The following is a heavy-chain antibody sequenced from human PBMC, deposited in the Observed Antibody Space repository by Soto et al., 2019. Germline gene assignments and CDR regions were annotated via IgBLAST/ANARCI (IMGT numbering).Heavy chain of an antibody. CDR3: ARSHWQPDYLDGFDF. CDR2: ISAYNGDT. Sequence: QVQLVQSGGAVKNPGAAVKVSCKTSGYTFTSHGVSWVRWAPGRGLEWLGWISAYNGDTKFAQNVQGRVSMTTDTSTATGYMELRSLRSDDTAVYFCARSHWQPDYLDGFDFWGQGTLVTVSS. V-gene: IGHV1-18*04. D-gene: IGHD1-1*01. J-gene: IGHJ4*02. CDR1: GYTFTSHG.